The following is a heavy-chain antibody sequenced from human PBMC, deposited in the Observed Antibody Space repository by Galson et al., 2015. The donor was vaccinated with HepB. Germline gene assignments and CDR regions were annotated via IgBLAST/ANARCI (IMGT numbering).Heavy chain of an antibody. CDR1: GFSLSTSGMC. D-gene: IGHD1-26*01. CDR3: ARTRWQRYSGSYYLLDY. J-gene: IGHJ4*02. CDR2: IDWDDDK. V-gene: IGHV2-70*01. Sequence: PALVKPTQTLTLTCTFSGFSLSTSGMCVSWIRQPPGKALEWLALIDWDDDKYYSTSLKTRLTISKDTSKNQVVLTMTNMDPVDTATYYCARTRWQRYSGSYYLLDYWGQGTLVTVSS.